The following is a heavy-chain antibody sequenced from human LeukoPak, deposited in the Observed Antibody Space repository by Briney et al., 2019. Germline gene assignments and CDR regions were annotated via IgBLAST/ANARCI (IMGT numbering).Heavy chain of an antibody. D-gene: IGHD6-13*01. CDR2: IGTAGDT. Sequence: GGSLRLSCAASGFTFSSYDMHWVRQATGKGLEWVSAIGTAGDTYYPGSVKGRFTISRENAKNSSYLQMNSLGAGDTAVYYCARVRQYSSSWYFDYWGQGTLVTVSS. CDR1: GFTFSSYD. V-gene: IGHV3-13*01. CDR3: ARVRQYSSSWYFDY. J-gene: IGHJ4*02.